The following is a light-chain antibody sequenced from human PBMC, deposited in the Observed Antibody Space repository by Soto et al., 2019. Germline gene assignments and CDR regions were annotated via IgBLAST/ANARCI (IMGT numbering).Light chain of an antibody. Sequence: QSVLTQPPSMSGAPGQRGTISCTGSSSNIGAGYDVHWYQQRPGTPPNLLIYLNNDRPSGVPDRFSGAKSGTSASLAITGLRADDEAVYYCQSSDNSLPGLVIFGGGSKLTV. J-gene: IGLJ2*01. V-gene: IGLV1-40*01. CDR3: QSSDNSLPGLVI. CDR1: SSNIGAGYD. CDR2: LNN.